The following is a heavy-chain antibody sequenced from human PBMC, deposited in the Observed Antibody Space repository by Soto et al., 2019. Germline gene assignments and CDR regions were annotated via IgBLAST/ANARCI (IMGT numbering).Heavy chain of an antibody. J-gene: IGHJ6*02. CDR2: INHSGST. V-gene: IGHV4-34*01. CDR3: ERQMDLRYYGLDV. CDR1: GGSFSGYY. Sequence: KASETLSLTCAVYGGSFSGYYWSWIRQPPGKGLEWIGEINHSGSTNYNPSLKSRVTISVDTSKNQFSLKLSSVTAADTAVYYCERQMDLRYYGLDVWGQGTTVTVSS. D-gene: IGHD2-8*01.